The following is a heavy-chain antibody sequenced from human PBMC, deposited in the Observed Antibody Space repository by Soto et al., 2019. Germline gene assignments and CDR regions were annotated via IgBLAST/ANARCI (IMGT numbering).Heavy chain of an antibody. CDR2: ISGSGGST. D-gene: IGHD2-15*01. V-gene: IGHV3-23*01. CDR1: GFTFSSYA. CDR3: AXXXXXDIARLSR. Sequence: EVQLLESGGGLVQPGGSLRRSCAASGFTFSSYAMSWVRQAPGKGLEWVSAISGSGGSTYYADSVKGRFTISRDNSXXXXXLXXXXXXXXXXXVYYCAXXXXXDIARLSRWGQGTLVNVSS. J-gene: IGHJ4*02.